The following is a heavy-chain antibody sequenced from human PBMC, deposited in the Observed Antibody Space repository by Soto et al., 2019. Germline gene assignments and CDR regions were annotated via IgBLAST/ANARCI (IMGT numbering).Heavy chain of an antibody. CDR3: ARGKALDF. CDR2: TYYRCRWFL. J-gene: IGHJ3*01. CDR1: GDSVSSHFPS. D-gene: IGHD3-10*01. V-gene: IGHV6-1*01. Sequence: QTLSLTFAISGDSVSSHFPSWNWIRQSQSTGLEWLGRTYYRCRWFLDYAASVESRLTIKPDTHKQQFSLELNSMTPGHTAVYSCARGKALDFWGQGTVVTVSS.